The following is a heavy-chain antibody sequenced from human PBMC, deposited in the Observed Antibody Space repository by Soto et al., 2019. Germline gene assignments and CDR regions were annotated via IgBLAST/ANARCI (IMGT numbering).Heavy chain of an antibody. CDR3: AKLPNCGGDCYFDY. D-gene: IGHD2-21*02. J-gene: IGHJ4*02. CDR1: GFTFSGYG. CDR2: VSFDGTTK. V-gene: IGHV3-30*18. Sequence: QVQLVESGGGVVQPGRSLRLSCAVSGFTFSGYGMHWVRQAPGKGLEWVARVSFDGTTKYYADSVKGRFTISRDNSKNTLYLQMNTLRAEDTAVYYCAKLPNCGGDCYFDYWGQGTLVTVSS.